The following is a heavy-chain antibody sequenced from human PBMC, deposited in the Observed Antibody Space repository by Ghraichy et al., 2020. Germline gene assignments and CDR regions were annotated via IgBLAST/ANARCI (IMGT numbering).Heavy chain of an antibody. V-gene: IGHV1-69*13. J-gene: IGHJ6*02. D-gene: IGHD1-1*01. CDR2: IIPIFGTA. Sequence: SVKVSCKASGGTFSSYAISWVRQAPGQGLEWMGGIIPIFGTANYAQKFQGRVTITADESTSTAYMELSSLRSEDTAVYYCARTSGATGTKDEGRHHYYYGMDVWGQGTTVTVSS. CDR1: GGTFSSYA. CDR3: ARTSGATGTKDEGRHHYYYGMDV.